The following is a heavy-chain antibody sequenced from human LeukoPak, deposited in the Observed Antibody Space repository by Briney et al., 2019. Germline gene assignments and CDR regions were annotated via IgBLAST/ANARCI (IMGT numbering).Heavy chain of an antibody. J-gene: IGHJ4*02. CDR3: TRAEGYYYDSSGYPDY. D-gene: IGHD3-22*01. V-gene: IGHV3-49*04. Sequence: PGGSLSLSCTASGFTFGYYAMSWVRQAPGKGLEWVGFIRSKAYGGTTEYAASVKGRFTISRDDSKSIAYLQMNSLKTEDTAVYYCTRAEGYYYDSSGYPDYWGQGTLFTVSS. CDR2: IRSKAYGGTT. CDR1: GFTFGYYA.